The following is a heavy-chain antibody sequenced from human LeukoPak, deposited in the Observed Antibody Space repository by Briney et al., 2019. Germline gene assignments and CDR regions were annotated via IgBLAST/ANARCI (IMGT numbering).Heavy chain of an antibody. J-gene: IGHJ6*02. CDR2: IYYSGST. CDR3: ARDRRSYGMDV. CDR1: GGSITSYY. Sequence: SETLSLTCTVSGGSITSYYWSWIRQPPGKGPEWIGYIYYSGSTNHNPSLKSRVTISVDTSKNQFSLKLSSMTAADTAMYYCARDRRSYGMDVWGQGTTVTVSS. V-gene: IGHV4-59*01.